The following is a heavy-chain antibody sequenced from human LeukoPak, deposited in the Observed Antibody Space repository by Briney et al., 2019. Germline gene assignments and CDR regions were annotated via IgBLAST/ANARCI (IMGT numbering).Heavy chain of an antibody. Sequence: SVKVSCKASGGTFSSYAISWVRQAPGQGLEWMGRIIPIFGTASYAQKFQGRVTITTDESTSTAYMELSSLRSEDTAVYYCARSYYDSSGYFQHWGQGTLVTVSS. J-gene: IGHJ1*01. V-gene: IGHV1-69*05. D-gene: IGHD3-22*01. CDR2: IIPIFGTA. CDR1: GGTFSSYA. CDR3: ARSYYDSSGYFQH.